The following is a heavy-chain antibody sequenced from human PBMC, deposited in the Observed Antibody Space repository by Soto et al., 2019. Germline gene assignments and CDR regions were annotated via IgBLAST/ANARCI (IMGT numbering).Heavy chain of an antibody. CDR2: IIPILGIA. J-gene: IGHJ6*03. CDR3: ARDGVTTVTTQVNVKESPDYYYYYMDV. D-gene: IGHD4-4*01. Sequence: QVQLVQSGAEVKKPGSSVKVSCKASGGTFSSYTISWVRQAPGQGLEWMGRIIPILGIANYAQKFQGRVTITADKSTSTAYMELSSLRSEDTAVYYCARDGVTTVTTQVNVKESPDYYYYYMDVWGKGTTVTVSS. CDR1: GGTFSSYT. V-gene: IGHV1-69*08.